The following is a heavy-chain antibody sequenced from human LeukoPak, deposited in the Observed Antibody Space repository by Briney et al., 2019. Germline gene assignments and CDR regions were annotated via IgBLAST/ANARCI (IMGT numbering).Heavy chain of an antibody. CDR3: ARDPRLYDMSWNWYFDL. J-gene: IGHJ2*01. CDR2: ISSSASTI. D-gene: IGHD3-22*01. CDR1: GFTLSPYS. Sequence: PGGSLRLSCAASGFTLSPYSMNWVRQAPGKGLEWVSYISSSASTIYYAGSVKGRFIISRDRGKNSLYLQMNSLTAEDTAIYYCARDPRLYDMSWNWYFDLWGRGTLVTVSS. V-gene: IGHV3-48*01.